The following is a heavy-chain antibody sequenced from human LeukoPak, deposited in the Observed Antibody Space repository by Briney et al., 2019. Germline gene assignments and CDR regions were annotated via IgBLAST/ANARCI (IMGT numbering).Heavy chain of an antibody. Sequence: GGSLRLSCAASGFTFSSYAMHWVRQAPGKGLEWVAVISYDGSNKYYADSVKGRFTISRDNSKNTLYLQMNSLRAEDTAVYYCARAYTYCSGGSCYPEHDFDYWGQGTLVTVSS. V-gene: IGHV3-30-3*01. CDR3: ARAYTYCSGGSCYPEHDFDY. CDR1: GFTFSSYA. CDR2: ISYDGSNK. D-gene: IGHD2-15*01. J-gene: IGHJ4*02.